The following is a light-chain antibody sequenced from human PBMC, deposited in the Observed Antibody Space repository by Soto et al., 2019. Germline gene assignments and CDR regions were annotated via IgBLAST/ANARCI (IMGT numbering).Light chain of an antibody. Sequence: QSALTQPPSVSGSPGQSITISCTGTSSDVGSYNLVSWYQQHPGSAPKLMIYEVTYRPSGVPDRFAGSKSGNTASLTISGLQAEDEADYYCSSFTITRTYVFGTGTKLTVL. CDR2: EVT. CDR1: SSDVGSYNL. J-gene: IGLJ1*01. V-gene: IGLV2-18*02. CDR3: SSFTITRTYV.